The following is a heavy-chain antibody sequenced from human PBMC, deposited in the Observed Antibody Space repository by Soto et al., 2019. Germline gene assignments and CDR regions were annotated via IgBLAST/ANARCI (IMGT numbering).Heavy chain of an antibody. CDR1: GFTFSSYG. CDR3: AKDLGGGWIPDYFDH. D-gene: IGHD3-16*01. Sequence: QVQLEESGGGVVQPGRSLRLSCAASGFTFSSYGMHWVRQAPVQGLVWVAVISYDGTSTDFADSVKGRFTISRDNSKNALCLEMNSLRAEDTAVYYCAKDLGGGWIPDYFDHWGQGTLVTVSS. J-gene: IGHJ4*02. V-gene: IGHV3-30*18. CDR2: ISYDGTST.